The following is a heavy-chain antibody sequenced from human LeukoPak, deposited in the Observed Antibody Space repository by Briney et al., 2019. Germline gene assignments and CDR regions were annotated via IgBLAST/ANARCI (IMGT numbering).Heavy chain of an antibody. CDR3: ASHWGAYYYDSSGNVHYFDY. J-gene: IGHJ4*02. V-gene: IGHV3-21*01. D-gene: IGHD3-22*01. CDR2: ISSSSYI. Sequence: PGGSLRLSCAASGFTFSSYSMNWVRQAPGKGLEWVSSISSSSYIYYADSVKGRFTISRDNAKNSLYLQMKSLRAEDTAVYYCASHWGAYYYDSSGNVHYFDYWGQGTLVTVSS. CDR1: GFTFSSYS.